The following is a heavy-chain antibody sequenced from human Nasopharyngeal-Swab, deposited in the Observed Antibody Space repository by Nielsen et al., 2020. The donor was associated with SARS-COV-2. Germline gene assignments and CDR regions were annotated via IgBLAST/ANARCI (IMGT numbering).Heavy chain of an antibody. CDR1: GGSFSGYY. V-gene: IGHV4-34*01. D-gene: IGHD2-2*01. CDR3: ARVVVVPAAMTGEAYYYYFGMDV. CDR2: INHSRST. J-gene: IGHJ6*02. Sequence: SETLSLTCAVYGGSFSGYYWSWIRQPPGQGLEGIGEINHSRSTNYNPSLKSRVTISVDTSKNQFSLKLSSVTAADTAVYYCARVVVVPAAMTGEAYYYYFGMDVWGQGTTVTVSS.